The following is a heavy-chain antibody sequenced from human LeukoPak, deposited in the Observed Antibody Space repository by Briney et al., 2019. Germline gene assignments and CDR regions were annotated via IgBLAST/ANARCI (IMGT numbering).Heavy chain of an antibody. V-gene: IGHV3-23*01. D-gene: IGHD3-10*01. CDR3: AKDGREGSGSYLYYYYGMDV. CDR1: GFTFSSYA. CDR2: ISGSGGST. J-gene: IGHJ6*02. Sequence: PGGSLRLSCAASGFTFSSYAMSWVRQAPGKGLEWVSAISGSGGSTYYADSVKGRFTISRDNSKNTLYLQMNSLRAEDTAVYYCAKDGREGSGSYLYYYYGMDVWGQGTTVTVSS.